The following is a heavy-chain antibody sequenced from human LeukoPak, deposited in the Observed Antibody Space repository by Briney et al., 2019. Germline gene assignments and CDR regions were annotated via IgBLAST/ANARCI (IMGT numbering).Heavy chain of an antibody. D-gene: IGHD3-10*01. V-gene: IGHV3-30*03. CDR2: ISNDGNNK. J-gene: IGHJ4*02. CDR1: GFPFSSYG. CDR3: ARISVWFGELDYFDY. Sequence: PGMSLRLSCAASGFPFSSYGMHWVRQAPGKGLEWVAAISNDGNNKFYADSVKGRFTISRDNSKNTLYLQMNSLRAEDTAVYYCARISVWFGELDYFDYWGQGTLVTVSS.